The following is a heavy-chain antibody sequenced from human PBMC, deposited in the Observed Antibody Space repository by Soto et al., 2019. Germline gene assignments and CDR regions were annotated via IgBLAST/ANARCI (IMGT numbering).Heavy chain of an antibody. CDR2: IYYSGST. CDR3: EGDLQGPRRKYCSGGSCYSLSNRYAMDL. CDR1: VVSISSGGYY. J-gene: IGHJ6*02. V-gene: IGHV4-31*03. D-gene: IGHD2-15*01. Sequence: SETLSLTCTVSVVSISSGGYYWSWIRQHPGKGLEWIGYIYYSGSTYYNPSLKSRVTISVDTSKNQFSLKLSSVTAADTAVYSCEGDLQGPRRKYCSGGSCYSLSNRYAMDLWGQGTQVTVSS.